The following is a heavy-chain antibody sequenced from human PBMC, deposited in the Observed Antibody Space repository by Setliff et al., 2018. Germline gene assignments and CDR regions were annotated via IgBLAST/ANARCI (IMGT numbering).Heavy chain of an antibody. D-gene: IGHD5-18*01. CDR1: GDSFNNYA. J-gene: IGHJ6*03. Sequence: ASVKVSCKASGDSFNNYAISWVRQAPGQGLEWMGGIIPMFGTTNYARKCQDRVTIITDESTSTAYMELRSLRTEDTAVYYCAREGVDTRSSTDYRYYKDVWGKGTTVTVSS. V-gene: IGHV1-69*05. CDR3: AREGVDTRSSTDYRYYKDV. CDR2: IIPMFGTT.